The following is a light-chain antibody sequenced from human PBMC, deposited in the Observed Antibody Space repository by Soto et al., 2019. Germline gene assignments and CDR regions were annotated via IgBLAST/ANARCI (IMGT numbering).Light chain of an antibody. Sequence: EIVLNQSPGTLSLSPGERATLSCRASQSVSNNYLAWYQQKPGQAPRLLIYGASSRATGIPDRFSGSGSGTDFTLTISRLEPEDFAVYYCQQYGSSHWTFGQGTKVDIK. CDR3: QQYGSSHWT. CDR2: GAS. J-gene: IGKJ1*01. CDR1: QSVSNNY. V-gene: IGKV3-20*01.